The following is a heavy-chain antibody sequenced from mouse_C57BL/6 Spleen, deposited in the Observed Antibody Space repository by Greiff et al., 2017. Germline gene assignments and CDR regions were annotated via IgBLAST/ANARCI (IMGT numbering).Heavy chain of an antibody. CDR2: IDPSDSET. D-gene: IGHD2-1*01. Sequence: QVQLQQPGAELVRPGSSVKLSCKASGYTFTSYWMHWVKQRPVQGLEWIGNIDPSDSETHYNQKFKDKATLTVDKSSSTASMQLSSLTSEDSAVYYCAMWCNYADYAMDDWGQGTSVTVSS. CDR3: AMWCNYADYAMDD. V-gene: IGHV1-52*01. J-gene: IGHJ4*01. CDR1: GYTFTSYW.